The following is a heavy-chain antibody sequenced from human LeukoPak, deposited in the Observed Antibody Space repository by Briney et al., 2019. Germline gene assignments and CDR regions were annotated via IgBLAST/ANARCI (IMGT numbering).Heavy chain of an antibody. CDR1: GFTFSDYY. CDR2: ISSSSGYT. Sequence: GGSLRLSCAASGFTFSDYYMSWIRQAPGKGLEWVSYISSSSGYTNYADSVKGRFTISRDNAKNSLYLQMNSLRAEDTAVYYCARDQGLLVVAGRFGYWGQGTLVTVSS. J-gene: IGHJ4*02. D-gene: IGHD6-19*01. CDR3: ARDQGLLVVAGRFGY. V-gene: IGHV3-11*06.